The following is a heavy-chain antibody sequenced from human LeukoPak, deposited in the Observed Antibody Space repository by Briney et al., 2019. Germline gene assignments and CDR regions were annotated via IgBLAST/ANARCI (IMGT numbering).Heavy chain of an antibody. CDR2: ISSNGDST. Sequence: GGSLRLSCSASGFTFSNYAMHWVCQAPGKGLEYVSAISSNGDSTYYADSVKGRFIISRDNSKNSLSLQMSSLRPEDTAVYYCVKSASSFGANWFDPWGQGTLVTVSS. CDR3: VKSASSFGANWFDP. D-gene: IGHD3-3*01. V-gene: IGHV3-64D*09. J-gene: IGHJ5*02. CDR1: GFTFSNYA.